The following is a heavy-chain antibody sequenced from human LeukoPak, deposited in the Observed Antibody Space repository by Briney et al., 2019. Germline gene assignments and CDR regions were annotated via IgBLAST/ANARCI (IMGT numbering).Heavy chain of an antibody. J-gene: IGHJ4*02. CDR3: AKSLDYGGNRARLDF. CDR2: ISSTGGST. CDR1: GFTFSSYA. Sequence: GGSLRLSCAASGFTFSSYAMNWVRQAPGKGLEWVSAISSTGGSTYYADSVKGRFTISRDNSKNTLYLQMNSLRVDDTAVYYCAKSLDYGGNRARLDFWGQGTLVTVSS. D-gene: IGHD4-23*01. V-gene: IGHV3-23*01.